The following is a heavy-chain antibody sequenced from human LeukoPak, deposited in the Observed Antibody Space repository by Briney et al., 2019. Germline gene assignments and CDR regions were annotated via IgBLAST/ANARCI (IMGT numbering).Heavy chain of an antibody. V-gene: IGHV5-51*01. CDR1: GYTFTRYW. J-gene: IGHJ6*03. CDR2: LYPGDSDT. CDR3: VRTPYGQNYMDV. D-gene: IGHD4-17*01. Sequence: GESLKISCKGSGYTFTRYWIGWVRQMPGKGLEWMGILYPGDSDTRYSPSFQGQVTISADKSLSTAYLQWSSLKASDTAMYYCVRTPYGQNYMDVWGKGTTVTVSS.